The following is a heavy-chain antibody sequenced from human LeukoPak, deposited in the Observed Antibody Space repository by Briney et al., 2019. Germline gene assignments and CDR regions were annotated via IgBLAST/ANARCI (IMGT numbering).Heavy chain of an antibody. V-gene: IGHV3-30*03. D-gene: IGHD3-22*01. CDR1: GFTFSSYG. CDR3: ATRSEEVVVVTTKKYYYYGMDV. Sequence: GGSLRLSCAASGFTFSSYGMHWVRQAPGKGLEWVAVISYDGSNKYYADSVKGRFTISRDNSKNTLYLQMNSLRAEDTAVYYCATRSEEVVVVTTKKYYYYGMDVWGQGTTVTVSS. CDR2: ISYDGSNK. J-gene: IGHJ6*02.